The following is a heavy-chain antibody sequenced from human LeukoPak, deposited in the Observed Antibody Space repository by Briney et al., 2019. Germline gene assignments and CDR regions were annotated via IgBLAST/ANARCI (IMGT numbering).Heavy chain of an antibody. J-gene: IGHJ4*02. Sequence: KSSETLSLTCNVSGGSISSGSNYWSWIRQPAGKGLEWIGRFYSSGSTNYNPSLKSRVTISVDTPKNQFSLKLTSVTAADTAVYYCVRDRTTIGGVDYWGQGTLVTVSS. CDR1: GGSISSGSNY. V-gene: IGHV4-61*02. CDR3: VRDRTTIGGVDY. CDR2: FYSSGST. D-gene: IGHD5-24*01.